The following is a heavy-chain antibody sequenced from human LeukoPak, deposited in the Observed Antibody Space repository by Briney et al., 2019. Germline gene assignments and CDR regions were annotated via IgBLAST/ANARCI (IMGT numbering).Heavy chain of an antibody. CDR1: GYTFTGYY. J-gene: IGHJ4*02. V-gene: IGHV3-30*18. CDR3: AKKGPRGGYFDY. Sequence: SCKASGYTFTGYYMHWVRQAPGKGLEWVAVISYDGSNKYYADSVKGRFTISRDNSKNTLYLQMNSLRAEDTAVYYCAKKGPRGGYFDYWGQGTLVTVSS. D-gene: IGHD4-23*01. CDR2: ISYDGSNK.